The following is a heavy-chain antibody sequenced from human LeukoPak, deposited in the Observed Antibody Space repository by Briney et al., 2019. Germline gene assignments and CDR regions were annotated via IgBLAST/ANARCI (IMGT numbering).Heavy chain of an antibody. CDR3: AKTVSGSHSYQGGDY. CDR1: VFTLSSYA. D-gene: IGHD3-16*02. V-gene: IGHV3-23*01. Sequence: GGSLRLSCAASVFTLSSYAMSWVRQAPGRGLEWVSAIIGSGGNTYYADSVKGRFTMSRDNSKNTLHLQMNSQRDEDTAVYFCAKTVSGSHSYQGGDYWGQGTLVTVST. J-gene: IGHJ4*02. CDR2: IIGSGGNT.